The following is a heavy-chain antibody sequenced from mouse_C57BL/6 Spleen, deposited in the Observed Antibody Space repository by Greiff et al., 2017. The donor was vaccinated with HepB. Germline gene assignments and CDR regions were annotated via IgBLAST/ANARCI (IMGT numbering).Heavy chain of an antibody. V-gene: IGHV10-3*01. J-gene: IGHJ2*01. Sequence: EVQGVESGGGLVQPKGSLKLSCAASGFTFNTYAMHWVRQAPGKGLEWVARIRSKSSNYATYYADSVKDRFTISRDDSQSMLYLQMNNLKTEDTAMYYCVRDGHYGNYFDYWGQGTTLTVSS. CDR3: VRDGHYGNYFDY. CDR2: IRSKSSNYAT. CDR1: GFTFNTYA. D-gene: IGHD2-1*01.